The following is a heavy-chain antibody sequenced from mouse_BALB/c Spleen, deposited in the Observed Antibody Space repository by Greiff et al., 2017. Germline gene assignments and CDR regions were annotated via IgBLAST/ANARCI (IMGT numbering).Heavy chain of an antibody. V-gene: IGHV7-3*02. CDR1: GFTFTDYY. CDR2: IRNKANGYTT. D-gene: IGHD2-1*01. CDR3: ARDFYGNYWYFDV. J-gene: IGHJ1*01. Sequence: EVKLMESGGGLVQPGGSLRLSCATSGFTFTDYYMSWVRQPPGKALEWLGFIRNKANGYTTEYSASVKGRFTISRDNSQSILYLQMNTLRAEDSATYYCARDFYGNYWYFDVWGAGTTVTVSS.